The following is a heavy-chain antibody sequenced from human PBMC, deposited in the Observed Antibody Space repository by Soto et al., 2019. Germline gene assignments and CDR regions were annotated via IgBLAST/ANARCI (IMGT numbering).Heavy chain of an antibody. D-gene: IGHD3-10*01. J-gene: IGHJ5*02. CDR2: IYYSGST. CDR3: ARQLFGRSVWFDP. V-gene: IGHV4-59*01. CDR1: GGSFSSYY. Sequence: SETLSLTCTVSGGSFSSYYWSWIRQPPGKGLEWIGYIYYSGSTNYNPSLKSRVTISVDTSKNQFSLKLSSVTAADTAVYYCARQLFGRSVWFDPWGQGTLVTVS.